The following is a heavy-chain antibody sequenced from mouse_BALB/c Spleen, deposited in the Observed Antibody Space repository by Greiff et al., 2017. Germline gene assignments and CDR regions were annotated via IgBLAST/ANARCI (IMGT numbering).Heavy chain of an antibody. CDR3: ARVGKYGNPYYAMDY. CDR1: GFTFSDYY. J-gene: IGHJ4*01. Sequence: EVMLVESGGGLVKHGGSLKLSCAASGFTFSDYYMYWVRQTPEKRLEWVATISDGGSYTYYPDSVKGRFTISRDNAKNNLYLQMSSLKSEDTAMYYCARVGKYGNPYYAMDYWGQGTSVTVSS. V-gene: IGHV5-4*02. D-gene: IGHD2-10*02. CDR2: ISDGGSYT.